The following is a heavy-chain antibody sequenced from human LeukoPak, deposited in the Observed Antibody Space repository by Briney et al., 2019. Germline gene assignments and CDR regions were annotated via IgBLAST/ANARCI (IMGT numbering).Heavy chain of an antibody. V-gene: IGHV3-64D*06. CDR1: GFTFSSYA. J-gene: IGHJ4*02. D-gene: IGHD6-19*01. Sequence: GGSLRLSCSASGFTFSSYAMHWVRQAPEKGLEYVSAISSNGGSTYYADSVKGRFTISRDNSKNTLYLQMSSLRAEDTAVYYCVKDSDRSGWYLVDYWGQGTLVTVSS. CDR2: ISSNGGST. CDR3: VKDSDRSGWYLVDY.